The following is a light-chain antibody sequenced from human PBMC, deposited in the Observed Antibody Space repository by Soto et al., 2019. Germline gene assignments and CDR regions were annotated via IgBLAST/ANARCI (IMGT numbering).Light chain of an antibody. CDR3: QQYGSSPVT. V-gene: IGKV3-20*01. CDR1: QSVSSSF. CDR2: GAS. J-gene: IGKJ4*01. Sequence: EIVWTQSPGTLSLSPGEGATLSCRASQSVSSSFLAWYQQKPGQAPRLLIYGASSRATGIPDRCSGSGSGTDFTLTISRLEPEDFAVYYCQQYGSSPVTFGGGTKVEIK.